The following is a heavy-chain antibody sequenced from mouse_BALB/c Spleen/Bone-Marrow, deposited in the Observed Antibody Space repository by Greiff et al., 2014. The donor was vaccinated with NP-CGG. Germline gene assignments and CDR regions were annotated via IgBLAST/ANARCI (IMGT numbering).Heavy chain of an antibody. D-gene: IGHD4-1*02. CDR2: INPSNGGT. CDR1: GYTFTNYY. CDR3: TQLGRFAY. V-gene: IGHV1S81*02. J-gene: IGHJ3*01. Sequence: QVQLQQSGAELVKPGASVKLPCKASGYTFTNYYMYWVKQRPGQGLEWIGEINPSNGGTNFNEKFKSTATLTVDKSSSTVYMQFSRLTSEDSAVYFCTQLGRFAYWGQGTLVTVSA.